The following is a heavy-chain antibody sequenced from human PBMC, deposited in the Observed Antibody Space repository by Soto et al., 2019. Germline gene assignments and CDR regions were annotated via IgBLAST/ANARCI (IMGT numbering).Heavy chain of an antibody. Sequence: ASVKVSCKASGYTFTGCYMHWVRQAPGQGLKWMGWINPNSGGTNYAQKFQGRVAMTRDTSISTAYMELSRLRSDDTAVYYCARVPLGYDILAGYYSYYYGMDVWGQGTTVTVSS. D-gene: IGHD3-9*01. J-gene: IGHJ6*02. CDR3: ARVPLGYDILAGYYSYYYGMDV. CDR1: GYTFTGCY. CDR2: INPNSGGT. V-gene: IGHV1-2*02.